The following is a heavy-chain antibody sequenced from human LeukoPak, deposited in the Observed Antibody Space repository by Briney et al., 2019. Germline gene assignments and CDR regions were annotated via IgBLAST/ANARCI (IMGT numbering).Heavy chain of an antibody. J-gene: IGHJ3*02. V-gene: IGHV1-46*01. CDR1: GYTFTSYY. CDR2: INPSGGST. Sequence: PGASVKVSCKASGYTFTSYYMHWVRQAPGQGLEWVGIINPSGGSTSYAQKFQGRVTMTRDTSTSTVYMELSSLRSEDTAVYYCARVGDSSGYYRDAFDIWGQGTMVTVSS. CDR3: ARVGDSSGYYRDAFDI. D-gene: IGHD3-22*01.